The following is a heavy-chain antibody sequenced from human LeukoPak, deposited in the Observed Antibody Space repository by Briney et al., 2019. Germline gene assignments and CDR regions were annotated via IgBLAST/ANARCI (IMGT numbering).Heavy chain of an antibody. CDR1: GYTFTKSY. CDR2: INPGGDNT. CDR3: ARIRDGYNDAYDI. Sequence: ASVKVSCKASGYTFTKSYIHWVRQAPGQQLEWMGLINPGGDNTDYAQNFQGRLTMTSDTSARTVYMELSSLRSEDTAVYYCARIRDGYNDAYDIWGQGTVVTVPS. D-gene: IGHD5-24*01. V-gene: IGHV1-46*01. J-gene: IGHJ3*02.